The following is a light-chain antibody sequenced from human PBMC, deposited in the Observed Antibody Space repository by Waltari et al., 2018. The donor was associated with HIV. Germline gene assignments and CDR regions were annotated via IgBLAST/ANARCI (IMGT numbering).Light chain of an antibody. J-gene: IGLJ2*01. Sequence: QSALTQPASVSGSPGQSITVSCTGTSSDVGAYAFVSWYHQTPGTAPKLVIYEVSYRPSGISNRFSGSKSGNTASLTISGLQTEDEADYYCSSFTTSNYLLFGGGTKVTVL. CDR2: EVS. CDR3: SSFTTSNYLL. V-gene: IGLV2-14*01. CDR1: SSDVGAYAF.